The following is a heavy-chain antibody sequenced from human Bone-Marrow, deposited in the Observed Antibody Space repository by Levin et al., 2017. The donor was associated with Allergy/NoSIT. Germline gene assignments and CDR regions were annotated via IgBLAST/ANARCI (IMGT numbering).Heavy chain of an antibody. CDR2: IYYSGST. V-gene: IGHV4-31*03. CDR3: ARDRPTYYDFWSGYSQGIGWFDP. J-gene: IGHJ5*02. D-gene: IGHD3-3*01. CDR1: GGSISSGGYY. Sequence: SETLSLTCTVSGGSISSGGYYWSWIRQHPGKGLEWIGYIYYSGSTYYNPSLKSRVTISVDTSKNQFSLKLSSVTAADTAVYYCARDRPTYYDFWSGYSQGIGWFDPWGQGTLVTVSS.